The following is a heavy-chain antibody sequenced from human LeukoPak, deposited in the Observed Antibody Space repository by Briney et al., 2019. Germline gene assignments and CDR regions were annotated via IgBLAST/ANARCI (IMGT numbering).Heavy chain of an antibody. J-gene: IGHJ4*02. V-gene: IGHV3-48*03. D-gene: IGHD3-10*01. CDR3: ARMYYYGPYYFDY. CDR1: GFTFSSYE. CDR2: ISSSGSTI. Sequence: GGSLRLSCAASGFTFSSYEMNWVRQAPGKGLEWVSHISSSGSTIYYADSVKGRFTISRDNAKNSLYLQMNSLRAEDTAVYYCARMYYYGPYYFDYWGQGTLVTVSS.